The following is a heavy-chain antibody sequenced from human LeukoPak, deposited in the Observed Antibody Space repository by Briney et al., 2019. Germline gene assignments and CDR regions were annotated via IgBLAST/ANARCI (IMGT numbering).Heavy chain of an antibody. V-gene: IGHV4-38-2*01. Sequence: PSETLSLTCAVSGYSISGGYYWGWIRQPPGKGLEWIGSIYHSGSTYYNPSLESRVTISVDTSKNQFSLKLSSVTAADTAVYYCARLSPEYYYDSSGYPNIWGQGTLVTVSS. CDR1: GYSISGGYY. J-gene: IGHJ4*02. CDR2: IYHSGST. CDR3: ARLSPEYYYDSSGYPNI. D-gene: IGHD3-22*01.